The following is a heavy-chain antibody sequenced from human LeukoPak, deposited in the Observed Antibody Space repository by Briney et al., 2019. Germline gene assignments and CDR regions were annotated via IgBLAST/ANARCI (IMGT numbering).Heavy chain of an antibody. J-gene: IGHJ4*02. D-gene: IGHD1-26*01. CDR3: AKEGEGGSHRYFEY. CDR1: GFTFSSYG. CDR2: ILYDGSHE. Sequence: GGSLRLSCAASGFTFSSYGMHWVRQAPGKGLVWVTFILYDGSHEYYADSVKGRFTSSRDNSKNTLYLQMNSLRPEDTAVYYCAKEGEGGSHRYFEYWGQGTLVTVSS. V-gene: IGHV3-30*02.